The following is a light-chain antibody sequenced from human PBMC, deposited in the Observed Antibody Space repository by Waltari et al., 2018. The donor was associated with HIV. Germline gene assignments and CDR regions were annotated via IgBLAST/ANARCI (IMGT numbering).Light chain of an antibody. Sequence: DIQLTQSPSPLSVSVGDRVTITCRASESISTFLVWYQQKPGKAPRLLIFGASSLQNGVPSRFIGGGSGTDFTLTISSLQPDDFATYYCQHYKSSFRTFGQGTRVEMK. V-gene: IGKV1-5*03. CDR3: QHYKSSFRT. CDR1: ESISTF. CDR2: GAS. J-gene: IGKJ1*01.